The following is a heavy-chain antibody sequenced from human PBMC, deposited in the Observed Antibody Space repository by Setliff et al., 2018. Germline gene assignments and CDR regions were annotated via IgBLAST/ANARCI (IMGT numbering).Heavy chain of an antibody. CDR3: VRDWASGDDH. Sequence: PGGSLRLSCAASGFDFKTHWMDWARQAPEKGLEWVANIHQDGSERHYVDSEKGRFTISRDNAKNSLFLQMNILEVEDTAVYYRVRDWASGDDHWGRGTLVTVSS. CDR1: GFDFKTHW. D-gene: IGHD3-10*01. V-gene: IGHV3-7*01. J-gene: IGHJ4*02. CDR2: IHQDGSER.